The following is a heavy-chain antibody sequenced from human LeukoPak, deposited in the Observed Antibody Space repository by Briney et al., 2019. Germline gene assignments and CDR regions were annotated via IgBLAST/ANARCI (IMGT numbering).Heavy chain of an antibody. V-gene: IGHV4-34*01. CDR3: ARALREGIVVVPAAIVVFRPKSNWFDP. Sequence: SETLSLTCAVYGGSFSGYYWSWIRQPPGKGLEWIGEINHSGSTNYNPSLKSRVIISVDTSKNQFSLKLSSVTAADTAVYYCARALREGIVVVPAAIVVFRPKSNWFDPWGQGTLVTVSS. CDR1: GGSFSGYY. D-gene: IGHD2-2*01. CDR2: INHSGST. J-gene: IGHJ5*02.